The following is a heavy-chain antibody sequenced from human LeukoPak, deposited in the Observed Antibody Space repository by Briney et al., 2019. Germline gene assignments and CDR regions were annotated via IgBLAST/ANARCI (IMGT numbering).Heavy chain of an antibody. CDR1: GFTFSSYS. V-gene: IGHV3-74*01. D-gene: IGHD2/OR15-2a*01. Sequence: GGSLRLXCAASGFTFSSYSMNWVRQAPGMGLVWVSHITSVGRTTSYVDSVKGRFTISRDNVRNTLYLQMNSLGAEDAAVYYCTRGGSPIYDAFEIWGQGAKVTVSS. CDR3: TRGGSPIYDAFEI. J-gene: IGHJ3*02. CDR2: ITSVGRTT.